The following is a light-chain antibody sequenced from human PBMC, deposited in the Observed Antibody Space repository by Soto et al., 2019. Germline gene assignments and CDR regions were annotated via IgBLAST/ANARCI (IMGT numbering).Light chain of an antibody. Sequence: DIQMTQSPSSLSASVGDRVTITCRASQSISSYLNWYQQKPGKAPKLLIYAASSLQSGVPSRFSGSGSGTDFTLTISSLQPEDFATYYCQQSYSTPHTSGHGTKLEIK. CDR2: AAS. V-gene: IGKV1-39*01. CDR1: QSISSY. J-gene: IGKJ2*01. CDR3: QQSYSTPHT.